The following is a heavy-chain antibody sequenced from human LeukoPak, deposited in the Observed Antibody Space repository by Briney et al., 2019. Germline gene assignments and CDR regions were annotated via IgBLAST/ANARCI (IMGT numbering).Heavy chain of an antibody. CDR2: INDDRKKE. Sequence: GGSLRLSCAASGFIFKKTWMAWVRQAPGEGREWGANINDDRKKEKYVDSVWGRFTISRENVRNSLFLQLNSLRVEDTAIYYSASDPEXGALNSWGRGTXVRVXS. D-gene: IGHD1-14*01. CDR3: ASDPEXGALNS. CDR1: GFIFKKTW. J-gene: IGHJ5*01. V-gene: IGHV3-7*01.